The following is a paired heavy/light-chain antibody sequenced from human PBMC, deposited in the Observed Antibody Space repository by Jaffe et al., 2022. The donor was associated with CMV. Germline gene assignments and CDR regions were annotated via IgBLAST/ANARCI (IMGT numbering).Heavy chain of an antibody. V-gene: IGHV4-34*02. CDR1: GGSFNDFY. CDR3: ARGARIGFVHFATISPIGSSCFDS. Sequence: QVQLQQWGAGLLRPSETLSLTCAVYGGSFNDFYWNWIRQSPGKRLEWIGEINHRGSTNYNPSLRSRVSMSVHTSKNQFSLRLSSVTAADTGVYYCARGARIGFVHFATISPIGSSCFDSWGQGTLVTVSS. J-gene: IGHJ5*01. CDR2: INHRGST. D-gene: IGHD3-22*01.
Light chain of an antibody. Sequence: EIVLTQSPGTLSLSPGERATLSCTASQSVASDYLAWYQQKLGQAPRLLIYDASTRATGIPDRFSGSGSGTDFTLTISRLEPEDFAVYYCQQYGSSFPYTFGQGTKLEIK. CDR1: QSVASDY. CDR2: DAS. CDR3: QQYGSSFPYT. J-gene: IGKJ2*01. V-gene: IGKV3-20*01.